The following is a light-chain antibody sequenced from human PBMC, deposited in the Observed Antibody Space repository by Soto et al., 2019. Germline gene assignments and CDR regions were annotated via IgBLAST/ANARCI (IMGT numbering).Light chain of an antibody. CDR1: SSDVGSYNL. CDR2: EGS. Sequence: QSALTQPASVSGSPGQSITISCAGTSSDVGSYNLVAWYQQHPGKAPKLMIYEGSKRPSGVSNRFSGSKSGNTASLTISGLQADDEADYCCCSYAGSSTWVFGGGTKLTVL. V-gene: IGLV2-23*01. J-gene: IGLJ3*02. CDR3: CSYAGSSTWV.